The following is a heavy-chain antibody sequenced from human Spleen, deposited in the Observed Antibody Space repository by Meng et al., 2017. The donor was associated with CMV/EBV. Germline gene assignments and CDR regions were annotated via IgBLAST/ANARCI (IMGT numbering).Heavy chain of an antibody. CDR1: GFTFSSYA. CDR2: ISGSGSYI. Sequence: GESLKISCAASGFTFSSYAMSWVRQAPGKGLEWVSSISGSGSYIYYADSVKGRFTISRDNTQNSLYLQMNSLRAEDTAVYYCARDRGTIFGVVMFYYYYGMDVWGQGTTVTVSS. CDR3: ARDRGTIFGVVMFYYYYGMDV. D-gene: IGHD3-3*01. V-gene: IGHV3-21*01. J-gene: IGHJ6*02.